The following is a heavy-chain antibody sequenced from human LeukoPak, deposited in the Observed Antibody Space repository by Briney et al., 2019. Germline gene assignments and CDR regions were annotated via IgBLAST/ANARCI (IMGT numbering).Heavy chain of an antibody. CDR1: GYTFTSYY. Sequence: ASVKVSCKASGYTFTSYYMHWVRQAPGQGLEWMGIINPSGGSTSYAQKFQGRVTMTRDTSTSTVYMELSSLRSEDTAVCYCAIHYYGSGSYPSAFDIWGQGTMVTVSS. D-gene: IGHD3-10*01. CDR2: INPSGGST. CDR3: AIHYYGSGSYPSAFDI. V-gene: IGHV1-46*01. J-gene: IGHJ3*02.